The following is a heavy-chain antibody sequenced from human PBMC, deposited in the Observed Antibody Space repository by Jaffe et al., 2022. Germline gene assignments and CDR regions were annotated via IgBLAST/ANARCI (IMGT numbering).Heavy chain of an antibody. CDR1: GFSLSTSGMC. Sequence: QVTLRESGPALVKPTQTLTLTCTFSGFSLSTSGMCVSWVRQPPGKALEWLALIDWDDDKYYSTSLKTRLTISKDTSKNQVVLTMTNMDPVDTATYYCARVPYYYDSSGYAFDYWGQGTLVTVSS. CDR2: IDWDDDK. D-gene: IGHD3-22*01. CDR3: ARVPYYYDSSGYAFDY. V-gene: IGHV2-70*20. J-gene: IGHJ4*02.